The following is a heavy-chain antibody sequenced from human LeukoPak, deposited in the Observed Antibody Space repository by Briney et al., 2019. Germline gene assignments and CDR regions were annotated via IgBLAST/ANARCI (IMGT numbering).Heavy chain of an antibody. CDR2: ISAYNGNT. Sequence: ASVKVSCKASGCTFTSYGISWVRQAPGQGLEWMGWISAYNGNTNYAQKLQGRVTMTTDTSTSTAYMELRSLRSDDTAVYYCARDRSSGWYGRINWFDPWGQGTLVTVSS. D-gene: IGHD6-19*01. J-gene: IGHJ5*02. V-gene: IGHV1-18*01. CDR1: GCTFTSYG. CDR3: ARDRSSGWYGRINWFDP.